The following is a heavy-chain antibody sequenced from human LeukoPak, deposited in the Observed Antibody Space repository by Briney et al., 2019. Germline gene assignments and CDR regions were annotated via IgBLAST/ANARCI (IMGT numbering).Heavy chain of an antibody. J-gene: IGHJ4*02. V-gene: IGHV4-4*07. CDR1: GGSISSYY. Sequence: SETLSLTCTVSGGSISSYYWSWIRQPAGKGLEWIGRIYTSGSTNYNPSLESRVTMSVDTSKNQFSLKLSPVTAADTAVYYCARVGVDYSGNIIKYFFDYWGQGTLVTVSS. CDR3: ARVGVDYSGNIIKYFFDY. D-gene: IGHD4-23*01. CDR2: IYTSGST.